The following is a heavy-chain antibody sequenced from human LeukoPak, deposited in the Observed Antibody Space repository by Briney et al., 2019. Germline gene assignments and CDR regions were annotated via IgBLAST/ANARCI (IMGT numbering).Heavy chain of an antibody. D-gene: IGHD3-22*01. CDR2: IIPIFGTA. CDR3: ARDIYDSSGYYYGVRY. CDR1: GGTFSSYA. V-gene: IGHV1-69*06. J-gene: IGHJ4*02. Sequence: SVKVSCKAPGGTFSSYAISWVRQAPGQGLEWMGGIIPIFGTANYAQKFQGRVTITADKSTSTAYMELSSLRSEDTAVYYCARDIYDSSGYYYGVRYWGQGTLVTVSS.